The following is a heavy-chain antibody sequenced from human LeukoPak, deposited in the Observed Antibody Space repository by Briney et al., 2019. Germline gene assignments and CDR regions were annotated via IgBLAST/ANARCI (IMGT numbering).Heavy chain of an antibody. D-gene: IGHD3-3*01. Sequence: GGSPRLSXAASGFTFSSYGMHWVRQAPGKGLEWVAFIRYDGSNKYYADSVKGRFTISRDNSKNTLYLQMNSLRAEDTAVYYCAKDLPSYDFWSGSMYWGQGTLVTVSS. CDR3: AKDLPSYDFWSGSMY. CDR2: IRYDGSNK. V-gene: IGHV3-30*02. CDR1: GFTFSSYG. J-gene: IGHJ4*02.